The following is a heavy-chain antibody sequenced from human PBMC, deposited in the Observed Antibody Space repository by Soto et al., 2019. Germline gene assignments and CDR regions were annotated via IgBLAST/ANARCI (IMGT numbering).Heavy chain of an antibody. V-gene: IGHV5-51*01. J-gene: IGHJ4*02. CDR3: ARGGVSTRTFDY. CDR1: GYSFTSYW. Sequence: PGESLKISCKGSGYSFTSYWIAWVRQMPGKGLEWMAIINPGDSETKYSPSFQGQVTISADKSISSAYLQWSSLRASDTAMYYCARGGVSTRTFDYWGQGTPVTVSS. CDR2: INPGDSET. D-gene: IGHD3-3*01.